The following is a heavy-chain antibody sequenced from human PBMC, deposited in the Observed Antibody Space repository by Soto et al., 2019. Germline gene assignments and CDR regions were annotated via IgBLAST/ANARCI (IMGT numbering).Heavy chain of an antibody. CDR3: AREKAHYYDSSGYYLDAFDI. Sequence: QVQLVQSGAEVKKPGSSVKVSCKASGGTFSSYAISWVRQAPGQGLEWMGGIIPIFGTANYAQKLQGRVTITADESTSTAYMELSSLRSEDTAVYYCAREKAHYYDSSGYYLDAFDIWGQGTMVTVSS. CDR2: IIPIFGTA. J-gene: IGHJ3*02. V-gene: IGHV1-69*12. D-gene: IGHD3-22*01. CDR1: GGTFSSYA.